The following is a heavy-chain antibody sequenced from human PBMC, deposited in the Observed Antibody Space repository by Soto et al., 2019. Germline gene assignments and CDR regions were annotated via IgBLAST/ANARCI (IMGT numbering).Heavy chain of an antibody. V-gene: IGHV4-4*02. CDR1: GGSISSSNW. J-gene: IGHJ6*02. CDR2: IYHSGST. CDR3: ARVSGSYYYGMDV. Sequence: NTSETLSLTCAVSGGSISSSNWWSWVRQPPGKGLEWIGEIYHSGSTNYNPSLKSRVTISVDKSKNQFSLKLSSVTAADTAVYYCARVSGSYYYGMDVWGQGTTVTVSS. D-gene: IGHD1-26*01.